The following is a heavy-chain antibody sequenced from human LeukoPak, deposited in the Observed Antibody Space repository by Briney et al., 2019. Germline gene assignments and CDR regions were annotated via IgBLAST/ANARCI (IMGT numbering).Heavy chain of an antibody. Sequence: SVKVSCKASGGTFSSYAISWVRQAPGQGLEWMGRIIPIFGIANYAQKFQGRVTITADKSTSTAYMELSSLRSEDTAVYYCARAHFGDYDFWSGPTSYYYGMDVWGQGTTVTVSS. CDR2: IIPIFGIA. V-gene: IGHV1-69*04. CDR3: ARAHFGDYDFWSGPTSYYYGMDV. J-gene: IGHJ6*02. D-gene: IGHD3-3*01. CDR1: GGTFSSYA.